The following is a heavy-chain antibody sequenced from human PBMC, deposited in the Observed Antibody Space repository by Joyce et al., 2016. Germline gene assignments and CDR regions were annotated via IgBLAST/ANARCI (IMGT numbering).Heavy chain of an antibody. CDR1: GYSFSSFW. V-gene: IGHV5-51*01. CDR3: SRLYYEKRAFDY. CDR2: IYPNDSNT. J-gene: IGHJ4*02. D-gene: IGHD3-16*01. Sequence: EVQLVQSGAEVKKPGESLKISCEGSGYSFSSFWIGWVRQMPGKGLEWMGLIYPNDSNTRYSPSFQGQVTISADKSISTAYLQWSSLEASDTAMYYCSRLYYEKRAFDYWGQGTLVTVSS.